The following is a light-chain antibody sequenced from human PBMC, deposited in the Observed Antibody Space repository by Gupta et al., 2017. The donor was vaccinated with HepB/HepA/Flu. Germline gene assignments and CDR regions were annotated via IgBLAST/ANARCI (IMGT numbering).Light chain of an antibody. CDR1: QSVSNNF. V-gene: IGKV3-20*01. J-gene: IGKJ1*01. CDR3: QQYGSSFRT. CDR2: AAS. Sequence: EIVLTQSPGTLSLSPGERATLSCRASQSVSNNFLAWYQQKPGQAPRLLIYAASYRDSGIPDRFSGSGSGSDFTLTISRLEPEDFAVYYCQQYGSSFRTFGQGTRVEI.